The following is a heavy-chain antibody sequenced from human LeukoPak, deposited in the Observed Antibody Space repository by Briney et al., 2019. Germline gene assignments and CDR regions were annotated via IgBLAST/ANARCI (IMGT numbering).Heavy chain of an antibody. CDR2: INSDGSSR. V-gene: IGHV3-74*01. J-gene: IGHJ4*02. CDR1: GLIFNNYW. CDR3: TSLGPLDY. D-gene: IGHD7-27*01. Sequence: GGSLTLSCAPSGLIFNNYWMHWVRQAPGKGLVWVSRINSDGSSRNYADSVKGRFTISRDNSKNSLYLQINSLRTEDTAFYFCTSLGPLDYWGQGVLVSVSS.